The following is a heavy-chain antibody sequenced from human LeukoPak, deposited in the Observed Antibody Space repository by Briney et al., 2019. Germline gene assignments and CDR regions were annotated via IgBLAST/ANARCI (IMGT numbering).Heavy chain of an antibody. CDR1: GGSISSSSYY. V-gene: IGHV4-39*07. CDR2: IYYGGST. J-gene: IGHJ5*02. D-gene: IGHD3-9*01. CDR3: ATVLRYFDWLPDHPNWFDP. Sequence: SETLSLTCTVSGGSISSSSYYWGWIRQPPGKGLEWIGSIYYGGSTYYNPSLKSRVTISVDTSKNQFSLKLSSVTAADTAVYYCATVLRYFDWLPDHPNWFDPWGQGTLVTVSS.